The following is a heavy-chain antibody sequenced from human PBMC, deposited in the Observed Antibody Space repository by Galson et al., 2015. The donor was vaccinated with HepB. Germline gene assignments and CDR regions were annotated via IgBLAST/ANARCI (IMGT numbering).Heavy chain of an antibody. D-gene: IGHD5-12*01. CDR3: ARGRQGGYPRVWAFDI. V-gene: IGHV4-34*01. J-gene: IGHJ3*02. CDR2: INHSGST. Sequence: SETLSLTCAAYGGSFSGYYWSWIRQPPGKGLEWIGEINHSGSTNYNPSLKSRVTISVDTSKNQFSLKLSSVTAADTAVYYCARGRQGGYPRVWAFDIWGQGTMVTVSS. CDR1: GGSFSGYY.